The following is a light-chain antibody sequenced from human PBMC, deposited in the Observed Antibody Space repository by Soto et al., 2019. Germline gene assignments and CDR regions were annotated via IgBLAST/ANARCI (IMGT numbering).Light chain of an antibody. CDR3: QQYGSSPLT. CDR1: QSVSSSY. Sequence: EIVLTQSPGTLSLSPGERATLSCRASQSVSSSYLAWYQQKPGQAPKVLIYRASSRATGIPDRFSGSGSGTDFTLTISRLEPEDFAVYYCQQYGSSPLTFGEGTKVEIK. J-gene: IGKJ4*01. V-gene: IGKV3-20*01. CDR2: RAS.